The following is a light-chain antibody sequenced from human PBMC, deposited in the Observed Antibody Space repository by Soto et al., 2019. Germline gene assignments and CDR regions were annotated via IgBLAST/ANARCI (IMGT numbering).Light chain of an antibody. V-gene: IGKV3-11*01. CDR3: RQRQSWPRT. CDR2: STS. Sequence: EIVLTQSPATLSSSPGETATLSCRTSQYVGTRLAWYQHKPGQAPRLLIYSTSNRATGVPARFSGSGSGTDFTLIISSLAPEDFAIYYCRQRQSWPRTFGQGTKVDIK. J-gene: IGKJ1*01. CDR1: QYVGTR.